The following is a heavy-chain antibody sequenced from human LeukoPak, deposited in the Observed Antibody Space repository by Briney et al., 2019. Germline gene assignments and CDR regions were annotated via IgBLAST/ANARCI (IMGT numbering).Heavy chain of an antibody. CDR1: GGSFSGYY. J-gene: IGHJ4*02. V-gene: IGHV4-34*01. CDR3: ASGGRGGSFVIVLY. D-gene: IGHD1-26*01. Sequence: SETLSLTCAVYGGSFSGYYWSWIRQPPGKGLEWIGEINHSGSTNYNPSLKSRVTISVDTSKNQFSLKLSSVTAADTAVYYCASGGRGGSFVIVLYGGQGTLVTVSS. CDR2: INHSGST.